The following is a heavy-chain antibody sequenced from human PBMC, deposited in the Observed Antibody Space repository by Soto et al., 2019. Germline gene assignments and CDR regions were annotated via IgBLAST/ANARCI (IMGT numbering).Heavy chain of an antibody. V-gene: IGHV1-3*01. CDR2: IKPGNGET. CDR1: GYTFSLYE. J-gene: IGHJ4*02. CDR3: ARVHYDFWSGYYFDS. D-gene: IGHD3-3*01. Sequence: QVQLVQSGTEVQKPGASVNISCKASGYTFSLYEIHWVRQAPGQSLEWMGHIKPGNGETTLSQKFQGRVTITRDTSASTVYMEVSSLTSEDTAVYYCARVHYDFWSGYYFDSWGQGTLLTVSS.